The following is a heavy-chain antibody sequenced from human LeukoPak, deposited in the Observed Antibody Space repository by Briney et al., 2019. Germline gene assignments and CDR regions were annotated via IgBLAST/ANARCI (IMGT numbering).Heavy chain of an antibody. CDR2: MSGSDGQT. J-gene: IGHJ4*02. D-gene: IGHD5-24*01. CDR1: GFTVSNIY. Sequence: GGPLRLSCAASGFTVSNIYMSWVRQAPGKGLEWVSGMSGSDGQTHYADSVKGRFTISRDNSKNTVYLEMNSLRAEDTALYYCAKRVRDGYNTPIDYWGQGTLVTVSS. CDR3: AKRVRDGYNTPIDY. V-gene: IGHV3-23*01.